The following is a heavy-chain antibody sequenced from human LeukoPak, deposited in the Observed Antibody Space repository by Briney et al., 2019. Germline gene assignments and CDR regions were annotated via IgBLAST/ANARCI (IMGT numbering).Heavy chain of an antibody. CDR1: GFTFSTYW. J-gene: IGHJ4*02. V-gene: IGHV3-7*03. CDR2: IKKDGSER. CDR3: ARGQWLGHC. Sequence: GGSLRLSCAASGFTFSTYWMSWVRQAPGKGLEWVANIKKDGSERNYVDSAKGRFTISRDNAKNSLYLQMNSLRVEDTAVYYCARGQWLGHCWGQGTLVTVSS. D-gene: IGHD6-19*01.